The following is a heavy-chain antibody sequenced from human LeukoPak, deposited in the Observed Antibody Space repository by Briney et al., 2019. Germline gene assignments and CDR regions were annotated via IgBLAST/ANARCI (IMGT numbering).Heavy chain of an antibody. CDR1: GFTFNSYE. J-gene: IGHJ4*02. Sequence: PGGSLRLSCAASGFTFNSYEMNWVRQAPGKGLEWVSYISSSGSTIYYADSVKGRFTISRDNTKNSLYLQMYSLRAEDTAVYYCVAVSGTSAYYFDCWGQGTLVTVSS. CDR2: ISSSGSTI. V-gene: IGHV3-48*03. CDR3: VAVSGTSAYYFDC. D-gene: IGHD3-10*01.